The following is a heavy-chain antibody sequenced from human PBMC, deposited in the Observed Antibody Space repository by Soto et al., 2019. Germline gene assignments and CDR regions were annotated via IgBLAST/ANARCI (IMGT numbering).Heavy chain of an antibody. CDR2: ISSSSSYI. CDR1: GFTFSSYS. CDR3: ARELVVVVPAAIPLDY. Sequence: GGSLRLSCAASGFTFSSYSMNWVRQAPGKGLEWVSSISSSSSYIYYADSVKGRFTISRDNAKNSLYLQMNSLRAEDTAVYYCARELVVVVPAAIPLDYWGQGTLVTVSS. D-gene: IGHD2-2*01. V-gene: IGHV3-21*01. J-gene: IGHJ4*02.